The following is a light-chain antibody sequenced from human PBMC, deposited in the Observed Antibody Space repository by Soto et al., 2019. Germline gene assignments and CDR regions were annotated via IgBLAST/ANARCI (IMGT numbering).Light chain of an antibody. Sequence: DIVMTQSPDSLAVSLGGRATINCKSSQSVLYSSNNKNYLAWYQQKPGQPPKLLIYWASTRESGVPDRFSGSGSGTDFTLTISSLQAEDVAVCYCQQYYSTPLTFGGGTKVDIK. CDR3: QQYYSTPLT. CDR2: WAS. V-gene: IGKV4-1*01. J-gene: IGKJ4*01. CDR1: QSVLYSSNNKNY.